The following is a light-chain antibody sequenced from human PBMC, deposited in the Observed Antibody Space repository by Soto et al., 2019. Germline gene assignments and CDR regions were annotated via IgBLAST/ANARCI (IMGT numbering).Light chain of an antibody. J-gene: IGLJ2*01. V-gene: IGLV2-8*01. CDR1: SSDVGAYDY. Sequence: QSALTQPPSASGSPGQSVTISCTGTSSDVGAYDYVSWYQQHPGKAPKLMVYEVTMRPSGVPDRFSGSKSGNTASLTVSGLQAEDEGDYYCSSYAGSNNLVFGGGTKLTV. CDR2: EVT. CDR3: SSYAGSNNLV.